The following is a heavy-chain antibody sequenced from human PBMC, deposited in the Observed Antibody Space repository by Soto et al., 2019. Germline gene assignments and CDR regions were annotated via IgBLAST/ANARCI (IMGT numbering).Heavy chain of an antibody. D-gene: IGHD2-2*01. J-gene: IGHJ6*02. V-gene: IGHV1-18*01. CDR1: GYTFTSYG. CDR2: ISAYNGNT. CDR3: ARGGYCISTSCSDGMDV. Sequence: QVQLVQSGAEVKKPGASVKVSCKASGYTFTSYGISWVRQAPGQGLEWMGWISAYNGNTNYAQKLQGRVTMTTDTSTSTAYLELRSLRADDTAVYYCARGGYCISTSCSDGMDVWGQGTTVTVSS.